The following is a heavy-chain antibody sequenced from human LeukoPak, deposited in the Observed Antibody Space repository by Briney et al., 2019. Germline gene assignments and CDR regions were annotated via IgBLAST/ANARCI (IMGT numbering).Heavy chain of an antibody. J-gene: IGHJ6*03. CDR1: GYTFISYD. D-gene: IGHD3/OR15-3a*01. V-gene: IGHV1-8*01. CDR2: MNSNSLNT. CDR3: ARALSWTTESYYYMDV. Sequence: ASVKVSCKTSGYTFISYDINWVRQATGQGLEWMGWMNSNSLNTGYGQRFQGRVTMTMNTSMSTAYMELSSLRSEDTAVYYCARALSWTTESYYYMDVWGKGTGVSVSS.